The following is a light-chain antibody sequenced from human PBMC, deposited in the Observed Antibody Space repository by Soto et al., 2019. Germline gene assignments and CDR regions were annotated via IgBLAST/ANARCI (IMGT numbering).Light chain of an antibody. J-gene: IGKJ4*01. V-gene: IGKV3-20*01. CDR2: GAS. CDR3: QQYNNWPLT. CDR1: QSVSSSY. Sequence: EIVLTQSPGTLSLSPGERATLSCRASQSVSSSYLAWYQQXPGQAPRLLIYGASSRASGIPDRFSGSGSGTDFTLTISSLEPEDFAVYYCQQYNNWPLTFGGGTKVDIK.